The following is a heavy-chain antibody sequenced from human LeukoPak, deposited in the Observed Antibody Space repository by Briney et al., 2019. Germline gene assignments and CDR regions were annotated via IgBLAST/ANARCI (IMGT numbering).Heavy chain of an antibody. CDR3: ARGAYRANLTELDY. Sequence: SETLSLTCTVSDGSINTGDYYWNWIRQPPGKGLEWIGYIYYSGSTYYNPSLKSRPTMSIDTSKNQFSLNLKSVSAADTAVYYCARGAYRANLTELDYWGQGTLVTVSS. CDR1: DGSINTGDYY. CDR2: IYYSGST. V-gene: IGHV4-30-4*01. J-gene: IGHJ4*02. D-gene: IGHD2-21*01.